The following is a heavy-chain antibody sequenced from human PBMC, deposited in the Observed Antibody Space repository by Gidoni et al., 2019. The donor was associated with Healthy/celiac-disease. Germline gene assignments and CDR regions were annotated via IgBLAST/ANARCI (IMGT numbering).Heavy chain of an antibody. V-gene: IGHV1-18*01. Sequence: SWVRQAPGQGLEWMGWISAYNGNTNYAQKLQGRVTMTTDTSTSTAYMELRSLRSDDTAVYYCARDRGQSPGDAFDIWGQGTMVTVSS. J-gene: IGHJ3*02. CDR3: ARDRGQSPGDAFDI. D-gene: IGHD7-27*01. CDR2: ISAYNGNT.